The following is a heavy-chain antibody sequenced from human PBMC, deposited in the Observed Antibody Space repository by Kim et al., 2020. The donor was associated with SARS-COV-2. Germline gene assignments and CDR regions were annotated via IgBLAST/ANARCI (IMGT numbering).Heavy chain of an antibody. CDR3: ARLLIGGKTSDY. CDR2: IYYSGNT. CDR1: GGSMTPYY. V-gene: IGHV4-59*08. J-gene: IGHJ4*02. D-gene: IGHD7-27*01. Sequence: SETLSLTCTVSGGSMTPYYLSWIRQPPGKGLEWIGYIYYSGNTDYNSSPKSRVTIAIDTAKNQFSLKLTSVTAGDTAAYYCARLLIGGKTSDYWGAGTLVTVYS.